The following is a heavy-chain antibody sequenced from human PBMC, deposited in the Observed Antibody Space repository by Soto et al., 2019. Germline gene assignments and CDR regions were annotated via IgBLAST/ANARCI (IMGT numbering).Heavy chain of an antibody. V-gene: IGHV4-39*01. CDR3: ARQRTSVVTQAYFDS. CDR2: IYYSGST. Sequence: PSESLSLACPVPGYSIKNRSYYWGWIRQPPGKGLEWIGSIYYSGSTYNNPSLKSRVSMSVDTSKNQFSLKLRAVTAADTALYYCARQRTSVVTQAYFDSWGQGSLVTVSS. J-gene: IGHJ4*02. D-gene: IGHD2-21*02. CDR1: GYSIKNRSYY.